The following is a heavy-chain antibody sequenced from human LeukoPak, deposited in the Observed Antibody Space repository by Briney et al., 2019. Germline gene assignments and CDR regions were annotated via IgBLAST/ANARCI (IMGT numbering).Heavy chain of an antibody. CDR2: ISGSGGST. J-gene: IGHJ4*02. D-gene: IGHD1-26*01. V-gene: IGHV3-23*01. Sequence: PGGSLRLSRADPGFTFSSYAMSWVRQAPGKGLEWVSAISGSGGSTYYADSVKGRFTISRDNSKNTLYLQINSLRAEDTAVYYCAKSGGSHDFDYGGQGTLVTVSS. CDR3: AKSGGSHDFDY. CDR1: GFTFSSYA.